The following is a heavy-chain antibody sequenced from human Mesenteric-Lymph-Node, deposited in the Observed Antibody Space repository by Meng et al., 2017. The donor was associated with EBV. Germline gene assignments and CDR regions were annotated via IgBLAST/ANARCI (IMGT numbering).Heavy chain of an antibody. V-gene: IGHV1-3*05. CDR1: GYTCANYA. J-gene: IGHJ4*02. Sequence: QARGEEKKAGDTVMIACKASGYTCANYAVEWVSQTPGQRIEWMGWINVGNGNTKYSQKFEGRVTISRDTSANTAYVELSSLRSEDTAVYYCARIRGIDSSTDYCGQGTLVTVSS. CDR2: INVGNGNT. D-gene: IGHD2-2*01. CDR3: ARIRGIDSSTDY.